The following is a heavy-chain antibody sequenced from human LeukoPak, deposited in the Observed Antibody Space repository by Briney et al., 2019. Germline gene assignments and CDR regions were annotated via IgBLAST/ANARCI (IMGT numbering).Heavy chain of an antibody. CDR2: ISSNGGST. D-gene: IGHD2-2*02. J-gene: IGHJ4*02. CDR1: GGTFSSYA. CDR3: VKGGTIPGRPPGD. V-gene: IGHV3-64D*06. Sequence: SCKASGGTFSSYAMHWVRQAPGKALEYVSAISSNGGSTYYADSVKGRFTISRDNSKNTLYLQMSSLRAEDTAVYYCVKGGTIPGRPPGDWGQGTLVTVSS.